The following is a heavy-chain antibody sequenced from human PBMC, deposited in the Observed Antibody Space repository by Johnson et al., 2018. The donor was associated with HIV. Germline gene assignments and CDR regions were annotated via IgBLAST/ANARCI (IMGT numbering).Heavy chain of an antibody. J-gene: IGHJ3*02. D-gene: IGHD4-17*01. CDR2: ISYDGTYN. V-gene: IGHV3-30*04. Sequence: VQLVESGGGVVQPGKSLRLSCAASGFTFSSYAMHWVRQAPGKGLEWVAIISYDGTYNYYADSVKGRFTISRDNSKTTLYLQMNSLRVDDTAVYHCARPSVMTTLTTTPWAFDIWGQGTMVTVSS. CDR1: GFTFSSYA. CDR3: ARPSVMTTLTTTPWAFDI.